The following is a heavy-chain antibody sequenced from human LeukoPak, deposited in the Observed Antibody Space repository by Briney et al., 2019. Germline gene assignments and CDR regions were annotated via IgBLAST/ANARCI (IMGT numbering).Heavy chain of an antibody. CDR3: ARGGYYDLDGCYFDY. V-gene: IGHV4-30-2*01. D-gene: IGHD3-22*01. J-gene: IGHJ4*02. CDR2: IYHSGST. CDR1: GGSISSGGYY. Sequence: SETLSLTCTVSGGSISSGGYYWSWIRQPPGKGLEWIGYIYHSGSTYYNPSLKSRVTISVDRSKNQFSLKFNSVTAADTAIYYCARGGYYDLDGCYFDYWGQGIPVTVSS.